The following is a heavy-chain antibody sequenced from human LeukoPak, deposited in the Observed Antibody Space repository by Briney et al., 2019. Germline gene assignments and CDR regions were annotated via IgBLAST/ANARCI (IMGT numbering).Heavy chain of an antibody. CDR1: GFTFGDYA. D-gene: IGHD4-17*01. J-gene: IGHJ6*03. Sequence: GGSLRLSCTASGFTFGDYAMSWVRQAPGKGLEWVSAISGSGGSTYYADSVKGRFTISRDNSKNTLYLQMNSLRAEDTAVYYCAKDLKTVTIGRLMDVWGKGTTVTVSS. CDR2: ISGSGGST. CDR3: AKDLKTVTIGRLMDV. V-gene: IGHV3-23*01.